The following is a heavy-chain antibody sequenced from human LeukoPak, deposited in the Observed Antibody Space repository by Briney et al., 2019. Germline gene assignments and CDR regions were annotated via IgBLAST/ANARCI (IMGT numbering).Heavy chain of an antibody. CDR3: AKDSSAGDFYFDY. Sequence: PGGSLRLSCAASGFTFSSYVMHWVRQAPGKGLEGVAVISYDGSKKFYADSVKGRFTISRDNSKNTLYLQMNSLRTEDTAVYYCAKDSSAGDFYFDYWGQGTLVTVSS. CDR2: ISYDGSKK. D-gene: IGHD7-27*01. CDR1: GFTFSSYV. J-gene: IGHJ4*02. V-gene: IGHV3-30*18.